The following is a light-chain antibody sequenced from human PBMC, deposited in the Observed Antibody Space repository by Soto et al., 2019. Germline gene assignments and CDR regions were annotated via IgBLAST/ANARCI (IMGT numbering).Light chain of an antibody. Sequence: IVMIQSPLSLPVTPGEAASISCRPSQSLLYTNGYNYLDWYLQKPGQSPQLLIYLGSNRAPGVPERFSGSGSGTDVKLKISRVEAEDVGGYYCMQSLPEVTFGQGTRLEIQ. CDR3: MQSLPEVT. J-gene: IGKJ5*01. CDR2: LGS. CDR1: QSLLYTNGYNY. V-gene: IGKV2-28*01.